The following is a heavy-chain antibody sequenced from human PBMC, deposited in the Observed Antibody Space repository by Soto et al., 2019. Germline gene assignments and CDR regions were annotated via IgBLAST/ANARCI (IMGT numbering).Heavy chain of an antibody. D-gene: IGHD6-6*01. Sequence: GGSLRLSCAASGFTFSSYAMHWVRQAPGKGLEWVAIISYDGSNKFYSDSVKGRFTISRDNSKNTLYLQVNSLRAEDTAVYYCAKGPSIAARPGYFDPWGQGTLVTVYS. CDR3: AKGPSIAARPGYFDP. CDR2: ISYDGSNK. J-gene: IGHJ5*02. V-gene: IGHV3-30*18. CDR1: GFTFSSYA.